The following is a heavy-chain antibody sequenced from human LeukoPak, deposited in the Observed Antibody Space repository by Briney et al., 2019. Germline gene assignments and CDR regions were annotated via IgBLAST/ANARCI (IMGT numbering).Heavy chain of an antibody. CDR3: ARATGDGRHPFDI. CDR1: GFTFSGYS. V-gene: IGHV3-48*03. Sequence: PGGSLRLSCAAAGFTFSGYSMNWVRQPPEKGLEWVSYISSSGTTIYYADSLKGRFTISRDNTKNSLYLQMNSLAAEDTAVYYCARATGDGRHPFDIWGQGTVVTVSS. CDR2: ISSSGTTI. J-gene: IGHJ3*02. D-gene: IGHD7-27*01.